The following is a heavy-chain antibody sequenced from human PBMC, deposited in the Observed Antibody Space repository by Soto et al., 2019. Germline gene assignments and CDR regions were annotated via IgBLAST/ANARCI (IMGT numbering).Heavy chain of an antibody. J-gene: IGHJ6*03. CDR2: IVVGSGNT. D-gene: IGHD3-10*01. V-gene: IGHV1-58*02. Sequence: ASVKVSCKASGFTFTSSAMQGVRQARGQRLEWIGWIVVGSGNTNYAQKFQERVTITRDMSTSTAYMELSSLRSEDTAVYYCAGTLPNHDAGYYYMDVWGKGTTVTVSS. CDR1: GFTFTSSA. CDR3: AGTLPNHDAGYYYMDV.